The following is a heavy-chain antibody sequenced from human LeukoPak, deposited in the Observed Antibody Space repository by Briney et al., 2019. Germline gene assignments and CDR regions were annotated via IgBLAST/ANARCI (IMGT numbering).Heavy chain of an antibody. V-gene: IGHV3-23*01. CDR2: ISGSDRTT. Sequence: GGSLRPSCAASGFTFIRFAMSWVRQAPGRGLEWVSSISGSDRTTYYADSVKGRFTISIDNSKNILYLQMNSLRADDTAVYYCAKDGNYFDSSGYLIPFDYWGQGNLVTVSS. J-gene: IGHJ4*02. D-gene: IGHD3-22*01. CDR1: GFTFIRFA. CDR3: AKDGNYFDSSGYLIPFDY.